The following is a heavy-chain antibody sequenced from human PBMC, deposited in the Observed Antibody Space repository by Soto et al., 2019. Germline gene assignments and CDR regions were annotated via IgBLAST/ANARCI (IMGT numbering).Heavy chain of an antibody. CDR1: GFTFSSYG. V-gene: IGHV3-33*08. Sequence: GGSLRLSCAASGFTFSSYGMHWVRQAPGKGLEWVAVIWYDGSNKYYADSVKGRFTISRDNSKSTLYLQMNSLRAEDTAVYYCARGWDCSGGSCYGDQADYWGQGTLVTVSS. CDR2: IWYDGSNK. CDR3: ARGWDCSGGSCYGDQADY. D-gene: IGHD2-15*01. J-gene: IGHJ4*02.